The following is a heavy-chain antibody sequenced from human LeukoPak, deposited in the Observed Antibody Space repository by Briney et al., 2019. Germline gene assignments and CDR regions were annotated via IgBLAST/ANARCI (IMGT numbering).Heavy chain of an antibody. CDR3: ARGSGYSSGCLVY. CDR2: INHSGST. Sequence: SETLSLTCAVYGGSFSGYYWSWIRQPPGKGLEWIGEINHSGSTNYNPSLKSRVTISVDTSKNQFSLKLSSVTAADTAVYYCARGSGYSSGCLVYWGQGTLVTVSS. D-gene: IGHD6-19*01. J-gene: IGHJ4*02. V-gene: IGHV4-34*01. CDR1: GGSFSGYY.